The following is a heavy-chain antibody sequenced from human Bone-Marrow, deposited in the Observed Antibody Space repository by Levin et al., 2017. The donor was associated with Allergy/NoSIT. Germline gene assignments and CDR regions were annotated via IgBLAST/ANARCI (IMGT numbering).Heavy chain of an antibody. J-gene: IGHJ4*02. CDR1: GYTFTNHW. Sequence: KVSCKGSGYTFTNHWIGWVRQEPGKGLEWMGIVYPTDSSATYGPSFQGQVTMSVDKSISTAYLQGSSLQASDPAIYYRARGKYDFWSGNYHSFDYWGQGTLLSFSS. CDR3: ARGKYDFWSGNYHSFDY. CDR2: VYPTDSSA. D-gene: IGHD3-3*01. V-gene: IGHV5-51*01.